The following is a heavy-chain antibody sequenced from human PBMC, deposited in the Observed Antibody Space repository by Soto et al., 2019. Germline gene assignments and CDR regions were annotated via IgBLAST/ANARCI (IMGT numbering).Heavy chain of an antibody. CDR1: GGSISSGGYS. CDR3: ARGGSYYYDSSGYYRRFEAFDI. V-gene: IGHV4-30-2*01. CDR2: IYHSGST. J-gene: IGHJ3*02. Sequence: LSLTCAVSGGSISSGGYSWSWIRQPPGKGLEWIGYIYHSGSTYYNPSLKSRVTISVDRSKNQFSLKLSSVTAADTAVYYCARGGSYYYDSSGYYRRFEAFDIWGQGTMVTVSS. D-gene: IGHD3-22*01.